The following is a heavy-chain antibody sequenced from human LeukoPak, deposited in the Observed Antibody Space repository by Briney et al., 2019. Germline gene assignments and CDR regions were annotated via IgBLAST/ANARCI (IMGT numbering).Heavy chain of an antibody. V-gene: IGHV3-21*01. CDR3: ARAGAEEYYYYMDV. CDR2: ISSSSSYI. J-gene: IGHJ6*03. D-gene: IGHD3-10*01. Sequence: KAGGSLRLSCAASGFTFSSYSMNWVRQAPGKGLEWVSSISSSSSYIYYADSVKGRFTISRDNAKNSLYLQMNSLRAEDTAVYYCARAGAEEYYYYMDVWGKGTTVTISS. CDR1: GFTFSSYS.